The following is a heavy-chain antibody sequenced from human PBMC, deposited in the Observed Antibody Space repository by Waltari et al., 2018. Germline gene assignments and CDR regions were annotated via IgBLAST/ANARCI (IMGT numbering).Heavy chain of an antibody. J-gene: IGHJ4*02. Sequence: EAKLVASGGGLVHPGGSLSISCVASGIAVSATHRSWVRQAPGKGLEWVSIMYPPGSAYNADSVEGRFTISRDISKNMVHLQMNRLRLEDSATYYCATARDEHTAMVYFDNWGQGTLVTVSS. CDR3: ATARDEHTAMVYFDN. CDR1: GIAVSATH. CDR2: MYPPGSA. V-gene: IGHV3-66*02. D-gene: IGHD5-18*01.